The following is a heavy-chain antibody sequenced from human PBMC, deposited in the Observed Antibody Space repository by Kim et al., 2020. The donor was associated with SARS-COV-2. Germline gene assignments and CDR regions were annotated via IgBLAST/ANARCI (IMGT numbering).Heavy chain of an antibody. V-gene: IGHV3-48*02. D-gene: IGHD6-13*01. Sequence: NGRFTISRDNAENSLFLQMNSLRDEDTAVYYCARESGSWSPPYQFYYGMDVWGQGTTVTVSS. CDR3: ARESGSWSPPYQFYYGMDV. J-gene: IGHJ6*02.